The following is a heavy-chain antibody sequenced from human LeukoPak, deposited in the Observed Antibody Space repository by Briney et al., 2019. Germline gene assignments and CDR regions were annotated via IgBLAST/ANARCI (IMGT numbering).Heavy chain of an antibody. J-gene: IGHJ4*02. D-gene: IGHD2-21*02. CDR1: GFTFSIYS. CDR2: ISGAAGST. V-gene: IGHV3-23*01. CDR3: AKEPRHCGGDCFSLLDY. Sequence: GGSLRLSCAASGFTFSIYSISWVRQAPGKGLECVSLISGAAGSTHYAASVKGRFTISRDNSKNTLYLQMNSLRAEDTAVYYCAKEPRHCGGDCFSLLDYWGQGTLVTVSS.